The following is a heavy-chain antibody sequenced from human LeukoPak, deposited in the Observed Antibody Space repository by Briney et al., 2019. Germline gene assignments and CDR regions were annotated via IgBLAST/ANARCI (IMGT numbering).Heavy chain of an antibody. D-gene: IGHD2-15*01. J-gene: IGHJ4*02. CDR3: ARVGCSGGTCYDY. CDR1: GFTFSTTA. CDR2: ISSGSNYI. V-gene: IGHV3-21*01. Sequence: GGSLRLSCVVSGFTFSTTAMSWVRQAPGKGLEWVSFISSGSNYIYYIDSVKGRFTISRDNAKNSLYLQMNSLRVEDTAIYYCARVGCSGGTCYDYWGQGTLVTVSS.